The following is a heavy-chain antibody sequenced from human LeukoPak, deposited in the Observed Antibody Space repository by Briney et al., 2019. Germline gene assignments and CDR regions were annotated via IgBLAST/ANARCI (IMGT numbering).Heavy chain of an antibody. V-gene: IGHV3-7*01. CDR3: AKGKIVVVPAASATRDAFDI. D-gene: IGHD2-2*01. J-gene: IGHJ3*02. CDR1: GFTFNSYW. Sequence: PGGSLRLSCAASGFTFNSYWMSWVRQAPGKGLEWVANIKQDGSGRYYADSVKGRFTISRDNSKNTLYLQMNSLRAEDTAVYYCAKGKIVVVPAASATRDAFDIWGQGTMVTVSS. CDR2: IKQDGSGR.